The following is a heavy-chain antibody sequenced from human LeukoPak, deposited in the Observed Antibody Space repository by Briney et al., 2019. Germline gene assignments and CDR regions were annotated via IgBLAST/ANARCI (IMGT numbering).Heavy chain of an antibody. D-gene: IGHD5-12*01. V-gene: IGHV3-21*01. CDR1: GFTFSSYT. CDR3: ARATYSGYDFDF. J-gene: IGHJ4*02. Sequence: GGSLRLSCAASGFTFSSYTMNWVRQAPGKGLEWVPSISSSSSYIYYADSVKGRFSISRDNAKNSLHLQMNSLGAEDTAVYYCARATYSGYDFDFWGQGTLVTVSS. CDR2: ISSSSSYI.